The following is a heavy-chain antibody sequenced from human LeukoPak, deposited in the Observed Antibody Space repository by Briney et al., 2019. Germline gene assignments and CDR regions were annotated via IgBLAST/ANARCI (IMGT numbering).Heavy chain of an antibody. CDR2: IYPTNSDS. Sequence: GESLKISCKGSGYTFTNYWVGWVRQMPGKGLEWMGTIYPTNSDSRYNPSFRGQVTISVDRSITTAYLLWKSLKASDTAIYYCALSNEAFDSAGCFDYWGQGTLVTVSS. CDR1: GYTFTNYW. V-gene: IGHV5-51*01. J-gene: IGHJ4*02. CDR3: ALSNEAFDSAGCFDY. D-gene: IGHD3-22*01.